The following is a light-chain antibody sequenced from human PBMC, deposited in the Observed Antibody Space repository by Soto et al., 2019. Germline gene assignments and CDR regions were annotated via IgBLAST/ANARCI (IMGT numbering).Light chain of an antibody. CDR1: QSVSSSY. Sequence: ENVLTQSPGTLSLSPGARVTLSCRASQSVSSSYLARYQQKPSQASRVLIYGASSRATCIPDRFSGRGAGTDFTLNISRMEPEGFAVFFCQQYGSFTAMYTFGQGTRLEIK. CDR3: QQYGSFTAMYT. V-gene: IGKV3-20*01. J-gene: IGKJ2*01. CDR2: GAS.